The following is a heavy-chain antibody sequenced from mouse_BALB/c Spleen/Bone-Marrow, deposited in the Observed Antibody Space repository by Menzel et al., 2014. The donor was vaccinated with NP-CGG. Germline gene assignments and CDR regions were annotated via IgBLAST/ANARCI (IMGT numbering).Heavy chain of an antibody. CDR1: GYSIPRDYA. CDR2: ISYSGST. CDR3: ARSSSYDYDVGFAY. J-gene: IGHJ3*01. D-gene: IGHD2-4*01. V-gene: IGHV3-2*02. Sequence: EVQRVESGPGLVKPSQSLSLTCIVTGYSIPRDYAWNWIRQFPGNKLEWMGYISYSGSTTYNPSLESRISITRDTSKNQFFLQVNSVTTEDTATYYCARSSSYDYDVGFAYWGQGTLVTVSA.